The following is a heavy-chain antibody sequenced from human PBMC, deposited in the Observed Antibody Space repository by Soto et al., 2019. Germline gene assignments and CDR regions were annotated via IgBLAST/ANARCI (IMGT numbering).Heavy chain of an antibody. CDR3: ARQGSWPYYYYGLDV. V-gene: IGHV1-18*01. CDR1: GYTFTTSG. CDR2: ISTYNRDT. Sequence: QVQLVQSGPEVRKPGASVKVSCEASGYTFTTSGISWVRQVPGQGLEWMGWISTYNRDTNSAQNFQGRGLMTADTSTGTAYMELMSLKSDDTAVYYCARQGSWPYYYYGLDVWGQGTTVTVSS. J-gene: IGHJ6*02. D-gene: IGHD1-26*01.